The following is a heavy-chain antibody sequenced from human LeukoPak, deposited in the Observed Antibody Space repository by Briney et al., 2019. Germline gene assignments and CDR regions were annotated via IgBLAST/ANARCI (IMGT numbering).Heavy chain of an antibody. CDR2: IYYSGST. Sequence: SETLSLTCTVSGGSISSYYWSWIRQPPGKGPEWIGYIYYSGSTNYNPSLKSRVTISVDTSKNQFSLKLSSVTAADTAVYYCARVGGSYFIDYWGQGTLVTVSS. J-gene: IGHJ4*02. CDR1: GGSISSYY. V-gene: IGHV4-59*01. CDR3: ARVGGSYFIDY. D-gene: IGHD1-26*01.